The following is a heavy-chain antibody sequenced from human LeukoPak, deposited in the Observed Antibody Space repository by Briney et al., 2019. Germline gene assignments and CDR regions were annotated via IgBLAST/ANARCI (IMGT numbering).Heavy chain of an antibody. CDR1: GGSISSSSYY. J-gene: IGHJ4*02. V-gene: IGHV4-39*07. Sequence: SETLSLTCTVSGGSISSSSYYWGWIRQPPGKGPEWIGSIYYSGSTYYNPSLKSRVTISVDTSKNQFSLKLSSVTAADTAVYYCARGVFYGGNPYFDYWGQGTLVTVSS. CDR3: ARGVFYGGNPYFDY. D-gene: IGHD4-23*01. CDR2: IYYSGST.